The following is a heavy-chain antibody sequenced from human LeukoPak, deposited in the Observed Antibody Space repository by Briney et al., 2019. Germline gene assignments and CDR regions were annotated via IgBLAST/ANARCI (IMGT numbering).Heavy chain of an antibody. J-gene: IGHJ6*02. D-gene: IGHD7-27*01. CDR1: VFTFSAYA. V-gene: IGHV3-23*01. CDR3: ARERHYWGDMDV. Sequence: GRTLRLSCEVSVFTFSAYAMTWVPEAPGRGLEWVLSIGSDNRPQYSTSVTGRFAISRDNSQSMRFLQLNTLRAAGTALSFFARERHYWGDMDVWGQGNTVTASS. CDR2: IGSDNRP.